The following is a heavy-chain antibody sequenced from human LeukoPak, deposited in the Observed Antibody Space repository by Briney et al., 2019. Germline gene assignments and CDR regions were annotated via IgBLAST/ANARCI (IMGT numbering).Heavy chain of an antibody. CDR1: GFTFSSYA. V-gene: IGHV3-23*01. J-gene: IGHJ3*02. Sequence: GGSLRLSCAASGFTFSSYAMSWVRQAPGKGLEWVSAISGSGGSTYYADSVKGRFTISRDNSKNTLYLQMNSLRAEDTAVYYCARDPPFGMAGTGAFDIWGQGTMVTVSS. CDR3: ARDPPFGMAGTGAFDI. CDR2: ISGSGGST. D-gene: IGHD6-19*01.